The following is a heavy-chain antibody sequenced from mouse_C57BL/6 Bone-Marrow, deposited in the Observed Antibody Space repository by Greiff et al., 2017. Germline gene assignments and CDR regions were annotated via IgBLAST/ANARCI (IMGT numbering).Heavy chain of an antibody. D-gene: IGHD2-5*01. CDR3: ARKENSNLWYFDV. V-gene: IGHV1-50*01. Sequence: VQLQQPGAELVKPGASVKLSCKASGYTFTSYWMQWVKQRPGQGLEWIGEIDPSDSYTNYNQKFKGKATLTVDTSSSTAYMQLSSLTSEDSAVYYCARKENSNLWYFDVWGTGTTVTVSS. J-gene: IGHJ1*03. CDR1: GYTFTSYW. CDR2: IDPSDSYT.